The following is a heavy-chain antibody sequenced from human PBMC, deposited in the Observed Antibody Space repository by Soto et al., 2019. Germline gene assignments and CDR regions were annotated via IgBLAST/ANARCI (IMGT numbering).Heavy chain of an antibody. V-gene: IGHV1-18*04. D-gene: IGHD1-1*01. J-gene: IGHJ6*02. CDR1: GYTFTSYG. CDR2: ISAYNGNT. Sequence: ASVKVSCKAAGYTFTSYGISWVRQAPGQGLEWMGWISAYNGNTNYAQKLQGRVTMTTDTSTGTAYMELRSLRSDDTAVYYCARDRLQLHPGGDSSYGMDVWGQGTTVTVSS. CDR3: ARDRLQLHPGGDSSYGMDV.